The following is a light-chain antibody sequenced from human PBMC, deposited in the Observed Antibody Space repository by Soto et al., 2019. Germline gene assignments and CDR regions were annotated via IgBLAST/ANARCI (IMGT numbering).Light chain of an antibody. CDR2: DAS. V-gene: IGKV3-11*01. Sequence: EIVLTQSPATLSLSPGERPPPSSGPSRSVSTSLAWYQQKPGQAPRLLIYDASNRATAIPARFSGSGSGTDFTLTISSLEPEDFAVYYCQQRSNWPPWTFGQGTKVEIK. J-gene: IGKJ1*01. CDR3: QQRSNWPPWT. CDR1: RSVSTS.